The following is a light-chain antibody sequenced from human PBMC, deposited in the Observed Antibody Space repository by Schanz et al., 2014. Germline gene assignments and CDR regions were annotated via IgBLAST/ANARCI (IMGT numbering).Light chain of an antibody. CDR2: DAS. J-gene: IGKJ1*01. Sequence: DIQMTQSPSTLSASVGDRVTITCRASHSINSWLAWYQQKPGKAPKLLIYDASSLESGVPSRFSGSGSGTEFTLTISSLQPDDFAIYYCQQYNSYSTWTFGQGTKVEIK. V-gene: IGKV1-5*01. CDR3: QQYNSYSTWT. CDR1: HSINSW.